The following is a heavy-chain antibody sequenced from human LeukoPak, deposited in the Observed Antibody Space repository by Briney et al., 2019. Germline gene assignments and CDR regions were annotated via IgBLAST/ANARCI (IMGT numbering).Heavy chain of an antibody. J-gene: IGHJ5*02. D-gene: IGHD2-15*01. CDR1: GGTFSSYA. CDR2: IILILGIA. V-gene: IGHV1-69*04. CDR3: ARAQYCSGGSCYSGGYWFDP. Sequence: SVTVSRKASGGTFSSYAISWVRQAPGQGLGGVGRIILILGIANYSQKFQGRVTITADKSTSTAYMELSSLRSEDTAVYYCARAQYCSGGSCYSGGYWFDPWGQGTLVTVSS.